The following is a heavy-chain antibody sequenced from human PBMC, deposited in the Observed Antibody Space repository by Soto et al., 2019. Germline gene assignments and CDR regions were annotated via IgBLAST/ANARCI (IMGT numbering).Heavy chain of an antibody. J-gene: IGHJ4*02. CDR3: GRRPGSSCHGFDD. Sequence: SETLSLTCTVSGGSIGSSSCYWGWNRQSPGKGREWIGSIYYSGSTYYNPSLKSRVTMSVDTSKNQFSLRLTSLTATDMAVYYWGRRPGSSCHGFDDWGQGILVTVSS. D-gene: IGHD6-13*01. CDR2: IYYSGST. V-gene: IGHV4-39*01. CDR1: GGSIGSSSCY.